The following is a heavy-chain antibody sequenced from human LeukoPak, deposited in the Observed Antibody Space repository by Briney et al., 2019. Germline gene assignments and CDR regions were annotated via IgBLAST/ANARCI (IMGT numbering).Heavy chain of an antibody. CDR2: ITGGSGAK. V-gene: IGHV3-23*01. J-gene: IGHJ4*02. Sequence: GGSLTLSCTASGFTFSNFAMSWVRQAPGKGLEWVSTITGGSGAKYYADSVKGRFTISRDNSKDTLYLQMHSLRAEDTAVYFCAKDTPLTTYTSGWSSNSFDYWGQGTLVAVSS. CDR3: AKDTPLTTYTSGWSSNSFDY. D-gene: IGHD6-19*01. CDR1: GFTFSNFA.